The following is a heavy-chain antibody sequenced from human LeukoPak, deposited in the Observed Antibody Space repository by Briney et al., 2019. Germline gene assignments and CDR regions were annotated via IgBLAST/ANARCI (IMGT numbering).Heavy chain of an antibody. CDR2: ISYDGSNK. Sequence: GGPLRLSCAASGFTFSSYGMQWVRQAPGNGLEWVAVISYDGSNKYYADSVKGRFTISRDNSKNTLYLQMNSLRVEDTAVYYCAKGEESIGYWGQGTLVTVSS. D-gene: IGHD6-13*01. CDR3: AKGEESIGY. J-gene: IGHJ4*02. CDR1: GFTFSSYG. V-gene: IGHV3-30*18.